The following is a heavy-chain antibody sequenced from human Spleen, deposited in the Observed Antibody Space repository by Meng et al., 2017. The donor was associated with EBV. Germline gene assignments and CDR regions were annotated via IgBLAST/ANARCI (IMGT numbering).Heavy chain of an antibody. CDR3: ARPYYGPHSSPQWGDY. J-gene: IGHJ4*02. Sequence: LVESGGGLVCRSCQIRLSCTASRLHFKTYFLTGMSQPPGEGLEWPSVISTSGVVTNYAYAVKGRFTISRDKAKNSLFLQMDSLRPEDTAVYYCARPYYGPHSSPQWGDYWGQGTLVTVSS. V-gene: IGHV3-11*01. CDR1: RLHFKTYF. D-gene: IGHD3-16*01. CDR2: ISTSGVVT.